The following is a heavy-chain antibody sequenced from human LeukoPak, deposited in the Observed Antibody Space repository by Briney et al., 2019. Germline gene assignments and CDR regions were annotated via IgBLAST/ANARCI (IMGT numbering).Heavy chain of an antibody. CDR1: GGTFSSYA. J-gene: IGHJ5*02. Sequence: SVKVSCKASGGTFSSYAISWVRQAPGQGLEWMGGIIPIFGTANYAQKFQGRVTITTDESTSTAYMELSSLRSEDTGVYYCARDQGSGYYDSSGYYWFDPWGQGTLVTVSS. CDR3: ARDQGSGYYDSSGYYWFDP. CDR2: IIPIFGTA. V-gene: IGHV1-69*05. D-gene: IGHD3-22*01.